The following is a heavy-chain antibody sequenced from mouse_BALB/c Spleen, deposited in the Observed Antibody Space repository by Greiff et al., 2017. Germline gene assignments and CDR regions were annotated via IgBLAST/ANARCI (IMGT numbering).Heavy chain of an antibody. CDR2: IWGGGST. J-gene: IGHJ3*01. V-gene: IGHV2-6-5*01. CDR1: GFSLTDYG. Sequence: VQLQQSGPGLVAPSQSLSITCTVSGFSLTDYGVSCIRQPPGKGLEWLGVIWGGGSTYYNSALTSRLSISKDNSKSQVFLKMNSLQTDDTAMYYCAKHRRVYYDYVVAYWGQGTLVTVSA. CDR3: AKHRRVYYDYVVAY. D-gene: IGHD2-4*01.